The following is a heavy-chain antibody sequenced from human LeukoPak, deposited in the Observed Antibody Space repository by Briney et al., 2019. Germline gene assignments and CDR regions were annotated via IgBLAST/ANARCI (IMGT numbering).Heavy chain of an antibody. D-gene: IGHD3-22*01. Sequence: PGKSLRLSCTASGFNFSAYGMHWVRQAPGKGLDWVAVISFHGANEYYADSVKGRFTISRDNPNNTLYLQMNSVRAEDTAVYYCAKGRRGSSYVHYFDTWGQGTLVIVSS. CDR2: ISFHGANE. V-gene: IGHV3-30*18. CDR1: GFNFSAYG. CDR3: AKGRRGSSYVHYFDT. J-gene: IGHJ1*01.